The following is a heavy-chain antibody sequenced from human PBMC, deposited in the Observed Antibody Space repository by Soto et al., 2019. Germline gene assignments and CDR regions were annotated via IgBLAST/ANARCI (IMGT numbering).Heavy chain of an antibody. CDR2: ISQSGNT. D-gene: IGHD6-6*01. Sequence: QVQLHQWGAGLLKPSETLSLACSIYSGFFSGYYWSWIRQPPGKGLEWIGEISQSGNTNYSPSLKSRVSISIDTSKKQFSLNLASVSAADTAVYYCARAPKVSGSSQTRPDFWGQGTLVTVSS. CDR1: SGFFSGYY. V-gene: IGHV4-34*01. J-gene: IGHJ4*02. CDR3: ARAPKVSGSSQTRPDF.